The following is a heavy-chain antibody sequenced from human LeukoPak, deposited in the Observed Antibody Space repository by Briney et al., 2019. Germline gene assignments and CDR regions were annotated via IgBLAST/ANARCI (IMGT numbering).Heavy chain of an antibody. CDR1: GFTFSSYS. CDR2: ISSSSSTI. Sequence: GGSLRLSCAASGFTFSSYSMNWVRQAPGKGLEWVSYISSSSSTIYYADSVKGRFTISRDNAKNSLYLQMNSLRAEDTAVYYCARVSKLRVAYYYYGMDVWGQGTTVTVSS. J-gene: IGHJ6*02. D-gene: IGHD4-11*01. V-gene: IGHV3-48*01. CDR3: ARVSKLRVAYYYYGMDV.